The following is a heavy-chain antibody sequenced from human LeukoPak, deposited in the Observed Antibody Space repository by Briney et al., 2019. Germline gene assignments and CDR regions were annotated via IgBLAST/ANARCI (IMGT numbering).Heavy chain of an antibody. J-gene: IGHJ5*02. CDR3: ARELELDNWFDP. CDR2: IIPIFGTA. D-gene: IGHD1-7*01. V-gene: IGHV1-69*05. CDR1: GGTFSSYA. Sequence: SVKVSCKASGGTFSSYAISWVRQAPGQGLEWMGGIIPIFGTANYAQKFQGRVTITTDESTSTAYMELSSLRSEDTAVYYCARELELDNWFDPWGQGTLFTVSS.